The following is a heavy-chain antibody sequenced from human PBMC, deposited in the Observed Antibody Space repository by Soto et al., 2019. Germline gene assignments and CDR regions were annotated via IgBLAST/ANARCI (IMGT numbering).Heavy chain of an antibody. J-gene: IGHJ6*03. CDR2: ISYDGSNK. CDR3: AKGSGYDLIDYYYYMDV. D-gene: IGHD5-12*01. Sequence: TGGSLRLSCAASGFTFSSYGMHWVRQAPGKGLEWVAVISYDGSNKYYADSVKGRFTISRDNSKNTLYLQMNSLRAEDTAVYYCAKGSGYDLIDYYYYMDVWGKGTTVTVSS. CDR1: GFTFSSYG. V-gene: IGHV3-30*18.